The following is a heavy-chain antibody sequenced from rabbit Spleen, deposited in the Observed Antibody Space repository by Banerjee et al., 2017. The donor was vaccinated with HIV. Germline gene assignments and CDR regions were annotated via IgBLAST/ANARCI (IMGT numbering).Heavy chain of an antibody. Sequence: QSLEESGGDLVKPGASLTLTCIASGVSFSGDSYMCWVRQAPGKGLEWIVCIDIGSSGFTYFASWAKGRFTISKTSSTTVTLQMTSLTAADTATYFCARDTGSSFSSYGMDLWGQGPWSPS. CDR2: IDIGSSGFT. J-gene: IGHJ6*01. V-gene: IGHV1S40*01. CDR3: ARDTGSSFSSYGMDL. CDR1: GVSFSGDSY. D-gene: IGHD8-1*01.